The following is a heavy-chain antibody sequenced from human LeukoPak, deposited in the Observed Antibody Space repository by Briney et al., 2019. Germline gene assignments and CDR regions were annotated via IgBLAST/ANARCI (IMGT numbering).Heavy chain of an antibody. CDR1: GGSISSYY. J-gene: IGHJ4*02. Sequence: SETLSLTCTVSGGSISSYYWSWIRQPPGKGLEWIVDIYYSGSTNYNPSLKSRVTISVDTSKNQFSLKLSSVTAADTAVYYCARLGGPAATLDYWGQGTLVTVSS. V-gene: IGHV4-59*01. D-gene: IGHD6-25*01. CDR3: ARLGGPAATLDY. CDR2: IYYSGST.